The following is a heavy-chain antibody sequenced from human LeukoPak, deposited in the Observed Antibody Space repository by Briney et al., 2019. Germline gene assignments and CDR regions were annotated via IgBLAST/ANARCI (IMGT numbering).Heavy chain of an antibody. CDR2: ISSESSYI. V-gene: IGHV3-21*01. J-gene: IGHJ6*03. CDR3: ARDAQWLVPEGYYYYMDV. CDR1: GFTFSRYN. D-gene: IGHD6-19*01. Sequence: GGSLRLSCAGSGFTFSRYNMNWFGQAPGKGLERVSSISSESSYIFYADSVKGRFTISRDNAKNSLYLQMNSLGAEDTAVYYCARDAQWLVPEGYYYYMDVWGKGTTVTVSS.